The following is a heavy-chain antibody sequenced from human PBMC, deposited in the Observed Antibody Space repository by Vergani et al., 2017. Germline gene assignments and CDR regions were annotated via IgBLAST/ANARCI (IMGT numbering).Heavy chain of an antibody. J-gene: IGHJ4*02. CDR1: GGSISSGDYY. V-gene: IGHV4-30-4*08. D-gene: IGHD2-21*01. CDR2: IYYSGST. Sequence: QVQLQESGPGLVKPSQTLSLTCTVSGGSISSGDYYWSWIRQPPGKGLEWIGYIYYSGSTYYTPSLKSRVTISVDTSKNQFSLKLSSVTAADTAVYYCAREARVDIAMRHFDYWGQGTLVTVSS. CDR3: AREARVDIAMRHFDY.